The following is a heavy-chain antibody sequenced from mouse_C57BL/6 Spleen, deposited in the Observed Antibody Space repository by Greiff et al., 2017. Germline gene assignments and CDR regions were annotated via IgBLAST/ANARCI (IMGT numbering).Heavy chain of an antibody. CDR2: INPSTGGT. CDR3: ARSYSNYYFDY. V-gene: IGHV1-42*01. J-gene: IGHJ2*01. Sequence: VQLQQSGPELVKPGASVKISCKASGYSFTGYYMNWVKQSPEKSLEWIGEINPSTGGTTYNQKFKAKATLTVDKSSSTAYMQLKSLTSEDSAVYYCARSYSNYYFDYWGQGTTLTVSS. CDR1: GYSFTGYY. D-gene: IGHD2-5*01.